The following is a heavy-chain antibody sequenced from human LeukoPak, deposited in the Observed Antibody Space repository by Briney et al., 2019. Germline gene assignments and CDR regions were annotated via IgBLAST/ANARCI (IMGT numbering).Heavy chain of an antibody. CDR1: GGTFSGYY. D-gene: IGHD5-18*01. J-gene: IGHJ4*02. V-gene: IGHV4-4*07. CDR3: AREGYGYYFDY. Sequence: SETLSLTCAVYGGTFSGYYWSWIRQPAGKGLEWIGRIYTSGSTNYNPSLKSRVTMSVDTSKNQFSLKLSSVTAADTAVYYCAREGYGYYFDYWGQGTLVTVSS. CDR2: IYTSGST.